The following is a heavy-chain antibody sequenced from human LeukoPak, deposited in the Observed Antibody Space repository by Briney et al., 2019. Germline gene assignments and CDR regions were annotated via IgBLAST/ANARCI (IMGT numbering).Heavy chain of an antibody. D-gene: IGHD6-6*01. CDR3: ARDYSSSSRAFDF. J-gene: IGHJ3*01. CDR2: ISSSGSYI. V-gene: IGHV3-21*01. CDR1: GFTFNNYA. Sequence: PGGSLRLSCAASGFTFNNYAMNWVRQAPGKGLEWVSSISSSGSYIYYADSVEGRFTISRDNAKNSLYLQMNSLRAEDTAVYYCARDYSSSSRAFDFWGQGTMVTVSS.